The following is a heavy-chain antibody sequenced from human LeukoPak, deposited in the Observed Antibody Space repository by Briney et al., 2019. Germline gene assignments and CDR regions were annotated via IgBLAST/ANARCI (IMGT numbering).Heavy chain of an antibody. CDR1: GFTFSSYS. Sequence: PGGSLRLSCAASGFTFSSYSMNWVRQAPGKGLEWVSYISSSGRKIYYADSVKGRFTISRDNAKNSLHLQMNSLRADDTAIYYCARGPRDPTEYCSRGACAPTYEVWGQGALVTVSS. J-gene: IGHJ4*02. CDR3: ARGPRDPTEYCSRGACAPTYEV. CDR2: ISSSGRKI. D-gene: IGHD2-15*01. V-gene: IGHV3-48*04.